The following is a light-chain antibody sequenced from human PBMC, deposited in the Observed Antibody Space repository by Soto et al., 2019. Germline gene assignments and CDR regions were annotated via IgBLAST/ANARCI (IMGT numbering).Light chain of an antibody. CDR3: AVYLGSGNIV. V-gene: IGLV8-61*01. Sequence: QAVVTQEPSFSVSPGGTVTLTCGLTSGSVSILSYPSWYQQTPGQAPRTLIYSTNTRSSGVPDRFSGSILGTKAALTIAGAQAEYDSHYYCAVYLGSGNIVFGGWNKVNVL. CDR1: SGSVSILSY. J-gene: IGLJ3*02. CDR2: STN.